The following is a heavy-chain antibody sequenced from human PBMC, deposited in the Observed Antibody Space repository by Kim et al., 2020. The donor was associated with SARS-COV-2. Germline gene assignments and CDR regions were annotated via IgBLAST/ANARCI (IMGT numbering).Heavy chain of an antibody. V-gene: IGHV4-61*01. CDR3: ARELVSPSYYFDY. Sequence: SETLSLTCTVSGGSVSSGTYYWSWIRQPPGKGLEWIGYIYYSESTNYNPSLKSRVTISVDTSKNQFSLKLSSVTAADTAVYYCARELVSPSYYFDYWGQG. CDR2: IYYSEST. D-gene: IGHD2-2*01. CDR1: GGSVSSGTYY. J-gene: IGHJ4*02.